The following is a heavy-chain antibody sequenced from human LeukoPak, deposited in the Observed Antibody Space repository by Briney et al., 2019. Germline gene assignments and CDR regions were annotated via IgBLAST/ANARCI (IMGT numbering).Heavy chain of an antibody. Sequence: GGSLRLSCAASGFTFSSYSMNWVRQAPGKGLEWVSSISSSSSYIYYADSVKGRFTISRDNAKNSLYLQMNSLRAENTAVYYCARDLIAVAGQYWGQGTLVTVSS. J-gene: IGHJ4*02. D-gene: IGHD6-19*01. CDR3: ARDLIAVAGQY. V-gene: IGHV3-21*01. CDR2: ISSSSSYI. CDR1: GFTFSSYS.